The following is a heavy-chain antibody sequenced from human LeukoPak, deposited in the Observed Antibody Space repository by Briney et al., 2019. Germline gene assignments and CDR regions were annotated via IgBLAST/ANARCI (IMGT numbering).Heavy chain of an antibody. J-gene: IGHJ4*02. Sequence: GGSLRLSCAASGFTFSSYAMSWIRQAPGKGLEWVSAISGSGGSTYYADSVKGRFTISRDNSKNTLYLQMNSLRAEDTAVYYCAKDLGGIAVAGTGYWGQGTLVTVSS. CDR3: AKDLGGIAVAGTGY. D-gene: IGHD6-19*01. CDR2: ISGSGGST. CDR1: GFTFSSYA. V-gene: IGHV3-23*01.